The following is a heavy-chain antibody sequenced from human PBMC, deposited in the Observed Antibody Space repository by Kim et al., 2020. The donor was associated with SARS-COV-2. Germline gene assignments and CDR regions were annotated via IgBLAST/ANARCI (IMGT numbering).Heavy chain of an antibody. J-gene: IGHJ4*02. Sequence: GGSLRLSCAASGFTFSSYWMSWVRQAPGKGLEWVSNIKQDGCEKYYVDSVKCRFTISRDNAKNTLYLQMNSLRAEDTAVYYCARDCSSTSCYWAFDYWGQGTLVTVSS. CDR2: IKQDGCEK. D-gene: IGHD2-2*01. CDR1: GFTFSSYW. V-gene: IGHV3-7*01. CDR3: ARDCSSTSCYWAFDY.